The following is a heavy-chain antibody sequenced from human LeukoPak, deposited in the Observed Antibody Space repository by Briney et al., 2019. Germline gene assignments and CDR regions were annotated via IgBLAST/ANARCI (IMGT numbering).Heavy chain of an antibody. D-gene: IGHD3-10*01. V-gene: IGHV3-9*01. CDR2: ISWNSGSI. J-gene: IGHJ4*02. CDR1: GFTFDDYA. CDR3: TGSGSYSGHFDY. Sequence: GGSLRLSCAASGFTFDDYAMHWVRQAPGKGLEWVSGISWNSGSIGYADSVKGRFTISRDNAKNSLYLQMNSLRAEDTALCYCTGSGSYSGHFDYWGQGTLVTVSS.